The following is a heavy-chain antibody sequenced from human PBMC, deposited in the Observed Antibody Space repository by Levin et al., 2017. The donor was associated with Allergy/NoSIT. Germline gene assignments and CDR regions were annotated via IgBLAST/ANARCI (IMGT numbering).Heavy chain of an antibody. CDR3: GRGGPYLPCDY. J-gene: IGHJ4*02. CDR2: IRNKVHSYST. CDR1: GFTSSDHY. Sequence: LSGGSLRLSCAASGFTSSDHYIDWVRQAPGMRLEWVGRIRNKVHSYSTELAASVKGRFTISRDDSKNSVYLQMNSLITEDTAVYYCGRGGPYLPCDYWGQGTLVTVSS. V-gene: IGHV3-72*01. D-gene: IGHD2/OR15-2a*01.